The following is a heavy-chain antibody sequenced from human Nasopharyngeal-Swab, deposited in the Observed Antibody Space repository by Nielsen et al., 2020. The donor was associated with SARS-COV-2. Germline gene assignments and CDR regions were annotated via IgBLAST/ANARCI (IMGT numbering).Heavy chain of an antibody. CDR1: GFTFSSYA. Sequence: GESLKISCATSGFTFSSYAMHWVRQAPGKGLEWVAVISSDGSDKFYADSVKGRFSISRDTSRSAVYLQMNSLRAEDTALYYCARTDRGGSYFSQYYYYMDVRGTGTTVTVSS. CDR3: ARTDRGGSYFSQYYYYMDV. D-gene: IGHD1-26*01. V-gene: IGHV3-30*03. J-gene: IGHJ6*03. CDR2: ISSDGSDK.